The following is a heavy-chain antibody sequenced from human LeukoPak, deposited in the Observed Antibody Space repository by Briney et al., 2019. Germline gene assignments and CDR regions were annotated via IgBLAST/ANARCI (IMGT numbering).Heavy chain of an antibody. D-gene: IGHD1-7*01. J-gene: IGHJ4*02. CDR2: IKHDGSEK. Sequence: GGSLRLSCAASGFTFSTYWMSWVRQAPGKGLEWVANIKHDGSEKHYVDFVKGRFTISRDNAKNSLYLQMNSLRAEDTAVYYCAREILKGTVTLDCWGQGTLVTVSS. V-gene: IGHV3-7*01. CDR3: AREILKGTVTLDC. CDR1: GFTFSTYW.